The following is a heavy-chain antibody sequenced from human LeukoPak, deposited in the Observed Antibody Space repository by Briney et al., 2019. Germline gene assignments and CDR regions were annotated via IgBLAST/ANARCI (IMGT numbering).Heavy chain of an antibody. CDR1: GFTFSSHW. CDR3: ARGDENYYGSGTYSPYDY. V-gene: IGHV3-74*01. CDR2: INSDGSSI. D-gene: IGHD3-10*01. Sequence: PGGSLRLSCVASGFTFSSHWIHWVRQAPGKGLVWISRINSDGSSISYADSVEGRFTVSRDNAKNTLYLQMNSLRGEDTAVFYCARGDENYYGSGTYSPYDYWGQGTLVTVSS. J-gene: IGHJ4*02.